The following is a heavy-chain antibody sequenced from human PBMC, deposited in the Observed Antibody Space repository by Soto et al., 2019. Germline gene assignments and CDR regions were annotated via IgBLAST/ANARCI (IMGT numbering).Heavy chain of an antibody. J-gene: IGHJ4*02. CDR3: AIREVDKAQGPNDY. Sequence: SVKVSCKASGGTFSSYAISWVRQAPGQGLEWMGGIIPIFGTANYAQKFQGRVTITADESTSTAYMELSSLRSEDTAVYYCAIREVDKAQGPNDYWGQGTLVTVSS. CDR2: IIPIFGTA. V-gene: IGHV1-69*13. D-gene: IGHD5-18*01. CDR1: GGTFSSYA.